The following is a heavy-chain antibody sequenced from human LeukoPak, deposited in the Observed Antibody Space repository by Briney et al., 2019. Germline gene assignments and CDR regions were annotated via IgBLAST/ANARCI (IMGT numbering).Heavy chain of an antibody. J-gene: IGHJ4*02. V-gene: IGHV4-59*11. D-gene: IGHD6-6*01. CDR2: IYYSGST. CDR3: ARRYSSSSYHFDY. CDR1: GGSISSHY. Sequence: PSETLSLTCTVSGGSISSHYWSWIRQPPGKGLEWIGYIYYSGSTNYKPFLKSRVTISVDTSKNQFSLKLSSVTAADTAVYYCARRYSSSSYHFDYWGQGILVTVSS.